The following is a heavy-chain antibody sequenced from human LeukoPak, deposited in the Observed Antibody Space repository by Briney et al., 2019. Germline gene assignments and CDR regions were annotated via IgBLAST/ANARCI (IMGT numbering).Heavy chain of an antibody. V-gene: IGHV4-34*01. J-gene: IGHJ4*02. CDR2: INHSGST. CDR1: GGSFSGYC. CDR3: ARGGGRVAVAGTRFRPPDY. Sequence: TSETLSLTCAVYGGSFSGYCWSWIRQPPGKGLEWIGGINHSGSTNYNPSLKSRVTISVDTSKNQFSLKLSSVTAADTAVYYCARGGGRVAVAGTRFRPPDYWGQGTLVTVSS. D-gene: IGHD6-19*01.